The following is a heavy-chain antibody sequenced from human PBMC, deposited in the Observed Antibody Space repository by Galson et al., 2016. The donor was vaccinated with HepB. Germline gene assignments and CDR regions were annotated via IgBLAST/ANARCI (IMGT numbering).Heavy chain of an antibody. D-gene: IGHD4-17*01. J-gene: IGHJ4*02. V-gene: IGHV3-30*03. Sequence: SLRLSCAASGFIFRHYATHWVRQAPGKGLEWVASISNDGRHGYYADFVKGRFTISRDNSKNTLYLQMNSLTNDDTAIFYCARGPAVTTQVDHWGQGTQVTVSS. CDR1: GFIFRHYA. CDR3: ARGPAVTTQVDH. CDR2: ISNDGRHG.